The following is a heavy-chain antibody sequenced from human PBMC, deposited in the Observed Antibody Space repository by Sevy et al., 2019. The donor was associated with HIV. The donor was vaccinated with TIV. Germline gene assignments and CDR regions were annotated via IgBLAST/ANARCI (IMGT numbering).Heavy chain of an antibody. V-gene: IGHV4-61*01. CDR3: ASIERYCTNGVCSHFDY. J-gene: IGHJ4*02. D-gene: IGHD2-8*01. CDR1: GGSVSSGSYY. Sequence: SETLSLTCTVSGGSVSSGSYYWSWIRQPPGKGLEWIGYIYYSGSTNYNPSLKSQVTISVDTSKNRFSLKLSFVTAADTAVYYCASIERYCTNGVCSHFDYWGQGTLVTVSS. CDR2: IYYSGST.